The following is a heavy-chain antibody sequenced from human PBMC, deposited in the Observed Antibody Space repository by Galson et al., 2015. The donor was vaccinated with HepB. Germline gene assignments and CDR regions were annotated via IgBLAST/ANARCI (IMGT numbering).Heavy chain of an antibody. CDR2: ISAYNGNT. CDR1: GYTFTSYG. D-gene: IGHD3-22*01. J-gene: IGHJ6*02. CDR3: AGTDYDSSGYYHGGSYYYGMDV. Sequence: SVKVSCKASGYTFTSYGISWGRQAPGQGLEWMGWISAYNGNTNYAQKLQGRVTMTTDTSTSTAYMELRSLRSDDTAVYYCAGTDYDSSGYYHGGSYYYGMDVWGQGTTVTVSS. V-gene: IGHV1-18*04.